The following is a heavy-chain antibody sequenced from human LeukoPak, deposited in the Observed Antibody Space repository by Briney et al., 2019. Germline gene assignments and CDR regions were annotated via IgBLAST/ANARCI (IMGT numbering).Heavy chain of an antibody. CDR1: GYSISSGYY. CDR3: ARGVWGDNLYYFDY. CDR2: IYHSGST. V-gene: IGHV4-38-2*01. Sequence: SETLSLTCAVSGYSISSGYYWGWIRQPPGKGLEWIGSIYHSGSTYYNPSLKSRVTISVDTSKNQFSLKLSSVTAADTAVYYCARGVWGDNLYYFDYWGQGALFTVSS. D-gene: IGHD1-14*01. J-gene: IGHJ4*02.